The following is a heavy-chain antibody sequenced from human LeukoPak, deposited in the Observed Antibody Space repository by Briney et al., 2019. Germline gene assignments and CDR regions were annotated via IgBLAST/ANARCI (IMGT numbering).Heavy chain of an antibody. CDR3: AKPGYCSGGSCLEYFQH. V-gene: IGHV3-30*02. J-gene: IGHJ1*01. Sequence: GGSLRLSCAASGFTFSSYGMHWVRQAPGKGLEWVAFIRYDGSNKYYADSVKGRFTISRDNSKNTLYLQMNSLRAEDTAVYYCAKPGYCSGGSCLEYFQHWGQGTLVTVSS. CDR2: IRYDGSNK. D-gene: IGHD2-15*01. CDR1: GFTFSSYG.